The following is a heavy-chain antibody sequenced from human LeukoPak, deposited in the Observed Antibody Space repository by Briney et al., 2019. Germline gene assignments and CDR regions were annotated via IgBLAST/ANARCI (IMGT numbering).Heavy chain of an antibody. CDR3: ARVRDYLFDY. D-gene: IGHD4-11*01. CDR1: GGCICSYY. V-gene: IGHV4-59*01. J-gene: IGHJ4*02. CDR2: IYYSGST. Sequence: SETLSLTCTVSGGCICSYYWSWIRQPPGKGLEWIGYIYYSGSTNYNPSLKSRVTISVDTSKNQFSLKLSSVTAADTAVYYCARVRDYLFDYWGQGTLVTVSS.